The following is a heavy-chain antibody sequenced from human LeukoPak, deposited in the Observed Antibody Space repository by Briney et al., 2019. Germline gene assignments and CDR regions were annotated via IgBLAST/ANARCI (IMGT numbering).Heavy chain of an antibody. Sequence: PSETLSLTCAVYGGSFSAYYWSWIRQSPGKGLQWIAEVNHRGDTNYNPSVKGRVTISVDTSKNQFSLKVTSLTAADTAVYYCARGPTISETGSFDYWGQGTLVTVSS. D-gene: IGHD1-1*01. CDR3: ARGPTISETGSFDY. V-gene: IGHV4-34*01. J-gene: IGHJ4*03. CDR1: GGSFSAYY. CDR2: VNHRGDT.